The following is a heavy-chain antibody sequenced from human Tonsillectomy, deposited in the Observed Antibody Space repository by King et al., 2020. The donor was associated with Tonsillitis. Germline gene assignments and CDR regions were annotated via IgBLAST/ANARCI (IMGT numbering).Heavy chain of an antibody. V-gene: IGHV3-73*02. Sequence: VQLVESGGGLVQPGGSLKLSCAASGFSFSGSAMHWVRQVSGKGLEWVGRIRNKADNYATAYAASVKGRFTISRDESKNPAYLQMNSLKTEDTALYYCTRRALYGSYGMDVWGQGTTVTVSS. CDR2: IRNKADNYAT. CDR3: TRRALYGSYGMDV. J-gene: IGHJ6*02. D-gene: IGHD2-15*01. CDR1: GFSFSGSA.